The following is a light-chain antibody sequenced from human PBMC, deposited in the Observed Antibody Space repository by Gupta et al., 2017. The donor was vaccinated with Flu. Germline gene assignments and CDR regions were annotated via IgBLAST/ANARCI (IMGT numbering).Light chain of an antibody. Sequence: QPVLIQSSSASASLGSSVKLTCTLRNGHNNDIIAWHQQRPGKAPRFLMKVEGSGAYTKGSRVPGRFSGSTSGADRYLTISNVQSEDEGDYYCETWGSDTYVFGAGTQVTVL. J-gene: IGLJ1*01. V-gene: IGLV4-60*03. CDR2: VEGSGAY. CDR1: NGHNNDI. CDR3: ETWGSDTYV.